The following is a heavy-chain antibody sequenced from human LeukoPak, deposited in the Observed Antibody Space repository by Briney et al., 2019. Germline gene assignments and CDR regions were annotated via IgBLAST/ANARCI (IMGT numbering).Heavy chain of an antibody. D-gene: IGHD6-13*01. CDR3: AKSIPYSSSWTFFDP. V-gene: IGHV6-1*01. Sequence: SQTLSLTCAISGDSVSSNSAAWNWIRQSPSRGLEWLGRTYYRSKWYNDYAVSVKSRITISPDTSKNQFSLQLNSVTPEDTAVYYCAKSIPYSSSWTFFDPWGQGTLVTVSS. CDR1: GDSVSSNSAA. CDR2: TYYRSKWYN. J-gene: IGHJ5*02.